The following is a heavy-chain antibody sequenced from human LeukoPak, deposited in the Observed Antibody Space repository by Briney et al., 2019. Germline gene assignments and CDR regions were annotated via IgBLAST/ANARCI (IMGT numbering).Heavy chain of an antibody. Sequence: SETLSLTCTVSGGSISSSSYYWGWIRQPPGKGLEWIGSIYYSGSTYYNPSLKSRVTISVDTSKNQFSLKLSSVTAADTAVYYCARSAGDFWSGYLDYWGQGTLVTVSS. CDR3: ARSAGDFWSGYLDY. CDR1: GGSISSSSYY. J-gene: IGHJ4*02. V-gene: IGHV4-39*01. D-gene: IGHD3-3*01. CDR2: IYYSGST.